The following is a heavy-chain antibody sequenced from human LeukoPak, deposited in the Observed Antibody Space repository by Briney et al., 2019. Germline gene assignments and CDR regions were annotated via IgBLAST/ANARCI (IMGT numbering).Heavy chain of an antibody. D-gene: IGHD2-2*01. CDR2: ISVSGGST. J-gene: IGHJ4*02. CDR3: AKDLDCSSTSCYSGGYCGGDCLDY. V-gene: IGHV3-23*01. CDR1: GFTFSSYA. Sequence: GGSLRLSCAASGFTFSSYAMSWVRQAPGKGLEWVSAISVSGGSTYYADSVRGRFTISRDNSKNTLYLQMNSLRAEDTAVYYCAKDLDCSSTSCYSGGYCGGDCLDYWGQGTLVTVSS.